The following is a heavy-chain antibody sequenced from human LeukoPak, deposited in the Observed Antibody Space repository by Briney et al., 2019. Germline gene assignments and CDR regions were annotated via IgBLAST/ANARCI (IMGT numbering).Heavy chain of an antibody. Sequence: PSETLSLTCTVSGASISSGGYYWSWLRQHPGKGLEWFGYIYYSGSTYYNPSLKSRVTISVDTSKNQFTLKLSSVTAADTAVYYCAMSYGSGSYYNPYYYYYGMDVWGQGTTVTVSS. D-gene: IGHD3-10*01. CDR2: IYYSGST. V-gene: IGHV4-31*03. CDR1: GASISSGGYY. J-gene: IGHJ6*02. CDR3: AMSYGSGSYYNPYYYYYGMDV.